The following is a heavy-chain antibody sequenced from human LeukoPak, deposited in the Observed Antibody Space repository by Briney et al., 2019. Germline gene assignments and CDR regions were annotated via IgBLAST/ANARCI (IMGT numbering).Heavy chain of an antibody. CDR2: LYTGGIT. Sequence: SETLSLTCTVSGGSISHYYWNWIRQSAGMRLEWIGRLYTGGITEYNPSHKSRVTMSVDTSKSQFSLEVRSVTAADTALYYCATWSSGYYFDAFDIWGQGTMVTVSS. J-gene: IGHJ3*02. CDR1: GGSISHYY. CDR3: ATWSSGYYFDAFDI. D-gene: IGHD3-22*01. V-gene: IGHV4-4*07.